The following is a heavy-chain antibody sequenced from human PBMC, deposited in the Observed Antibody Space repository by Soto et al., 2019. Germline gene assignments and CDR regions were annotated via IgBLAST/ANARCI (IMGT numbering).Heavy chain of an antibody. J-gene: IGHJ6*02. Sequence: SVKVSCKASGGTFSSYAISWVRKAPGQGLEWMGGIIPIFGTANYAQKFQGRVTITADKSTSTAYMELSSLRSEDTAVYYCATPRAITMVRGVIIRDYYYGMDVWGQGTTVIVSS. CDR3: ATPRAITMVRGVIIRDYYYGMDV. CDR1: GGTFSSYA. CDR2: IIPIFGTA. V-gene: IGHV1-69*06. D-gene: IGHD3-10*01.